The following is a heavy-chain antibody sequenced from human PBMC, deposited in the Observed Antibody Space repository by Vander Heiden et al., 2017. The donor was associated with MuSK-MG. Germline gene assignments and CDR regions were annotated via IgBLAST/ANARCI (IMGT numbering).Heavy chain of an antibody. V-gene: IGHV3-30*03. D-gene: IGHD1-26*01. CDR3: AAGVGMGAPTGDVGAFDI. CDR2: ISYDGSNK. CDR1: GFTFSSYG. Sequence: QVQLVESGGGVVQTGRSLRPSCAASGFTFSSYGMHWVRQAPGKGLEWVAVISYDGSNKYYADSVKGRFTISRDNSKNTLYLQMNSLRAEDTAVYYCAAGVGMGAPTGDVGAFDIWGQGTMVTVSS. J-gene: IGHJ3*02.